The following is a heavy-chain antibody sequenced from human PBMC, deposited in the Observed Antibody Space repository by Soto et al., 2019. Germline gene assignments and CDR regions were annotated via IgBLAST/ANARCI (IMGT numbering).Heavy chain of an antibody. V-gene: IGHV3-30*18. J-gene: IGHJ4*02. CDR3: AKSMEQLVLEIFDY. CDR1: GFTFSSYG. Sequence: GGSLRLSCAASGFTFSSYGMHWVRQAPGKGLEWVAVISYDGSNKYYADSVKGRFTISRDNSKNTLYLQMNSLRAEDTAVYYCAKSMEQLVLEIFDYWGQGTLVTVSS. D-gene: IGHD6-13*01. CDR2: ISYDGSNK.